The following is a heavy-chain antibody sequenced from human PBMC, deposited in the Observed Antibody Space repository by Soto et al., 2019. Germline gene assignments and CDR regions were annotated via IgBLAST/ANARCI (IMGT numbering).Heavy chain of an antibody. D-gene: IGHD2-2*02. J-gene: IGHJ4*02. CDR2: IYWDDDD. Sequence: QITLKESGPTLVKPTETLTLTCTFSGFSLTSLGETVGWIRQPPGKALEWLAPIYWDDDDHYSQSLESWLAITKDASKNQVVPTRTKMDHVDKPTSDYVYPHLVPRAYDWGQGTLVTVPS. CDR3: VYPHLVPRAYD. V-gene: IGHV2-5*02. CDR1: GFSLTSLGET.